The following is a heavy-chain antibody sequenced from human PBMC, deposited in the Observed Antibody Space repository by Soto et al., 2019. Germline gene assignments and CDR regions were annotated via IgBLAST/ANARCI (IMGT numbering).Heavy chain of an antibody. J-gene: IGHJ4*02. Sequence: VQLVESGGGVVXPXGXXXXLCEASGFXFGRYCMHWVRQAPGMGLEXVAVISWDGLAQYYGESVRGRFTISRDNSQSTVYLQMNSLRTEDMAIYYCAKETIQVGGPNYFDYWGKGVLVTVSS. CDR1: GFXFGRYC. CDR2: ISWDGLAQ. V-gene: IGHV3-30*18. D-gene: IGHD1-1*01. CDR3: AKETIQVGGPNYFDY.